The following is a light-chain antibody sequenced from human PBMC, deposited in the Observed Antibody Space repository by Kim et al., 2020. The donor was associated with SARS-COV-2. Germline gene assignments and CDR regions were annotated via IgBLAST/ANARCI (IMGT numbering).Light chain of an antibody. V-gene: IGLV3-1*01. CDR2: QDN. CDR3: QIWDKSAVL. Sequence: SYELTQPPSVSVSPGQTATISCSGDNLGDKFVCWYQQKTGQSPVLVIYQDNKRPSGIPERFSGSSSGTTATLTISGTQAVDEADYYCQIWDKSAVLFGGGTQLTVL. CDR1: NLGDKF. J-gene: IGLJ2*01.